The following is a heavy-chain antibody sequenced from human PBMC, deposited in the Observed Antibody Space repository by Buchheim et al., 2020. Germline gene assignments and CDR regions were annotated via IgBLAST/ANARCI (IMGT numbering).Heavy chain of an antibody. D-gene: IGHD3-10*01. CDR3: AKVGADGCPY. CDR1: GFTFSNYG. J-gene: IGHJ4*02. V-gene: IGHV3-30*18. CDR2: ILFDGSNQ. Sequence: QVQLVESGGGVVQPGRSLRLSCATSGFTFSNYGMHWVRQAPGKGLEWVAVILFDGSNQYYADSVKGRFTISRDNSKNTLYLQMNSLRPEDTAVYYCAKVGADGCPYWGQGTL.